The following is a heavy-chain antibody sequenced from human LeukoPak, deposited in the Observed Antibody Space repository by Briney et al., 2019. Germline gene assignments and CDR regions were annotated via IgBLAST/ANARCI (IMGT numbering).Heavy chain of an antibody. V-gene: IGHV1-2*06. J-gene: IGHJ6*02. CDR3: ARAAVANKRPMDV. Sequence: ASVKVSCEASGYTFTGYYMHWVRQAPGQGLEWMGRINPNSGGTNYAQKFQGRVTMTRDTSISTAYMELSRLRSDDTAVYYCARAAVANKRPMDVWGQGTTVTVSS. D-gene: IGHD6-19*01. CDR2: INPNSGGT. CDR1: GYTFTGYY.